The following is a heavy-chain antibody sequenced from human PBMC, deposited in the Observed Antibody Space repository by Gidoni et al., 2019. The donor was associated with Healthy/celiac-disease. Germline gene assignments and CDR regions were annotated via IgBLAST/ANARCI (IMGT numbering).Heavy chain of an antibody. D-gene: IGHD3-16*02. Sequence: QVQLVESGGGVVQPGRSLRLSCAASGFPFSSYAMHWVRQAPGKELEWVAVIAYDGSNKYYADSVKGRVTISRDNSKNTLYLQMNSLRAEDTAVYYCASATLGELSPFGYWGQGTLVTVSS. CDR2: IAYDGSNK. J-gene: IGHJ4*02. CDR3: ASATLGELSPFGY. V-gene: IGHV3-30-3*01. CDR1: GFPFSSYA.